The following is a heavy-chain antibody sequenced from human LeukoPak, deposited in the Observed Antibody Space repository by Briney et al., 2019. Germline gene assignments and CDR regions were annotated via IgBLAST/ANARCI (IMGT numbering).Heavy chain of an antibody. J-gene: IGHJ6*03. CDR2: INSDGSST. D-gene: IGHD1-1*01. CDR3: ARRMVHPRYYYYYMDV. CDR1: GFTFSSYW. Sequence: GGSLRLSCAASGFTFSSYWMHWVRQAPGKGLVWVSRINSDGSSTSYADSVKGRFTISRDNAKNTLYLQMNSLRAEDTAVYYCARRMVHPRYYYYYMDVWGKGTTVTVSS. V-gene: IGHV3-74*01.